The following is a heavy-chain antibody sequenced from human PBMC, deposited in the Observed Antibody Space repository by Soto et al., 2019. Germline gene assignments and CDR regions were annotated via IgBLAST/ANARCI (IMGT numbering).Heavy chain of an antibody. V-gene: IGHV4-30-4*01. Sequence: QVQLQESGPGLVKPSQTLSLTCTVSGGSISSGDYYWSWIRQPPEKGLEWIGYIYYSGSTYYKPCLRSRFTISVNPPQTQFSLKLSSVPASDPPVYYRARLTPGYSSGSFIDYWGQRTLVTVPS. CDR3: ARLTPGYSSGSFIDY. CDR1: GGSISSGDYY. J-gene: IGHJ4*02. CDR2: IYYSGST. D-gene: IGHD6-19*01.